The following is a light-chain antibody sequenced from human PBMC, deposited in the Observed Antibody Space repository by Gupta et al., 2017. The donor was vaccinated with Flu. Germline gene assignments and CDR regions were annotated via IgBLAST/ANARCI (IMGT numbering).Light chain of an antibody. J-gene: IGKJ2*01. Sequence: TQSPGTLSLSPGERATLSCRASQSVSSSYLAWYQQKPGQAPRLLIYGASSGSGTDFTLTISRLEPEDFAVYYCQQYGSSAKTFGQGTKLEIK. CDR3: QQYGSSAKT. CDR1: QSVSSSY. V-gene: IGKV3-20*01. CDR2: GAS.